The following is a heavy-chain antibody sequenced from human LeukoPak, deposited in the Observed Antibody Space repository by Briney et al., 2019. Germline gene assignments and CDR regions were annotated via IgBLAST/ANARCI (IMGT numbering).Heavy chain of an antibody. J-gene: IGHJ4*02. CDR2: TKPDGSAE. V-gene: IGHV3-7*01. D-gene: IGHD2-15*01. CDR1: GFSFRIYL. Sequence: GGSLTLSCAASGFSFRIYLMVWLRQAPGKGLEWVANTKPDGSAEYYADSVRGRFTASRDNANDLLYLQMNRLRAEDTAVYYCARDGGLHTTFDYWGQGTLLTVSS. CDR3: ARDGGLHTTFDY.